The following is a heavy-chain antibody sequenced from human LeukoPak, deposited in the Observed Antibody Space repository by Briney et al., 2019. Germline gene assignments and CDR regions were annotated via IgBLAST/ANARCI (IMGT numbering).Heavy chain of an antibody. V-gene: IGHV1-8*01. D-gene: IGHD3-16*01. J-gene: IGHJ4*02. Sequence: ASVKVSCKASGYTFTSYDINWVRQATGQGLEWMGWMNPNSGNTGYAQKFQGRVTMTRNTSISTAYMELSSLRSEDTAVYYCATVGMSSGEWYFDYWGQGTLVTVSS. CDR3: ATVGMSSGEWYFDY. CDR2: MNPNSGNT. CDR1: GYTFTSYD.